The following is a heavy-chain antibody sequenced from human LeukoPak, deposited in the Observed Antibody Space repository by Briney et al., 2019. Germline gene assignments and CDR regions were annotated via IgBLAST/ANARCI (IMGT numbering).Heavy chain of an antibody. J-gene: IGHJ4*02. CDR1: GGSISSYY. CDR3: ARDRYYYGSGSYYFDY. D-gene: IGHD3-10*01. Sequence: SETLSLTCTFSGGSISSYYWSWIRQPAGKGLEWVGRTHTSGSTNYNPSLKSRVTMSVDTSKNQFSLKLSSVTAADTAVYYCARDRYYYGSGSYYFDYWGQGTLVAVSS. V-gene: IGHV4-4*07. CDR2: THTSGST.